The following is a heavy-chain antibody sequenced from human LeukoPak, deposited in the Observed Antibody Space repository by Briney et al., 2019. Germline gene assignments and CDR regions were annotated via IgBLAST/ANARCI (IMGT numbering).Heavy chain of an antibody. CDR3: ARGKVVVVVAAEELDAFDI. V-gene: IGHV1-8*01. CDR1: GYTFTSYD. CDR2: MNPNSGNT. Sequence: ASVKVSCKASGYTFTSYDINWVRQATGQGLEWMGWMNPNSGNTGYAQKFQGRVTMTRDMSTSTVYMELSSLRSEDTAVYYCARGKVVVVVAAEELDAFDIWGQGTMVTVSS. J-gene: IGHJ3*02. D-gene: IGHD2-15*01.